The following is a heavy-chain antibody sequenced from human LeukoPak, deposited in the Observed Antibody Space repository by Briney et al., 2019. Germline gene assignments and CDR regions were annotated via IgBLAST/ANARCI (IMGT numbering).Heavy chain of an antibody. V-gene: IGHV3-7*03. CDR3: ARDRGLRYFDSFDF. D-gene: IGHD3-9*01. CDR1: GFSFNSYW. J-gene: IGHJ4*02. CDR2: IRKDGSDK. Sequence: GGSLRLSCAASGFSFNSYWVSWVRQAPGKGLEWVAHIRKDGSDKYYLDSVKARFTISRDNVKNLVHLQMNGLRAEDTAVYYCARDRGLRYFDSFDFWGQGTRVTVSS.